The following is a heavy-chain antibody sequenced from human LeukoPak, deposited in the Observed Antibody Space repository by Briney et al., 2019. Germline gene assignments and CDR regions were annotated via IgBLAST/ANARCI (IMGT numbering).Heavy chain of an antibody. V-gene: IGHV3-21*01. J-gene: IGHJ4*02. Sequence: GGSLRLSCAASGFTFSSYSMNWVRQAPGKGLEWVSSISSSSSYIYYADSVKGRFTISRDNAKNSLYLQMNSLRAEDTAVYYCVRTHKNRSSSWYFIDYWGQGTLVTVSS. CDR3: VRTHKNRSSSWYFIDY. D-gene: IGHD6-13*01. CDR1: GFTFSSYS. CDR2: ISSSSSYI.